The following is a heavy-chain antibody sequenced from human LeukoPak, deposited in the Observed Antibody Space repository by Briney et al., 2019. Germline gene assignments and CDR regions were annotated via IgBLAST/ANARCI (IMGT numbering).Heavy chain of an antibody. V-gene: IGHV5-51*01. J-gene: IGHJ4*02. CDR1: GYSFTSYW. Sequence: GASLEISCKGSGYSFTSYWIGWVRQMPGKGLEWMGIIYPGDSDTRYSPSFQGQVTISADKSISTAYLQSSSLKASDTAMYYCARIYYGSGSAEYNYFDYWGQGTLVTVSS. D-gene: IGHD3-10*01. CDR2: IYPGDSDT. CDR3: ARIYYGSGSAEYNYFDY.